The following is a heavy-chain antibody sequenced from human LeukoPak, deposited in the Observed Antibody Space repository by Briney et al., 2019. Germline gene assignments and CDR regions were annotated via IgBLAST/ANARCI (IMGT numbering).Heavy chain of an antibody. J-gene: IGHJ4*02. Sequence: SGTLSLTCAVSGGSISSSNWWSWVRQPPGKGLEWIGEIYHSGSTNYNPSLKSRVTISVDKSKNQFSLKLSSVTAADTAVYFCASRYDYSNYIDYWGQGTLVTVSS. V-gene: IGHV4-4*02. CDR1: GGSISSSNW. CDR3: ASRYDYSNYIDY. D-gene: IGHD4-11*01. CDR2: IYHSGST.